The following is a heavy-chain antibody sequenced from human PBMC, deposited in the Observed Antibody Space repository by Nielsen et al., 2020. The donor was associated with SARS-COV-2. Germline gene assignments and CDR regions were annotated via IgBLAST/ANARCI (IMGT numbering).Heavy chain of an antibody. V-gene: IGHV3-48*02. J-gene: IGHJ6*02. CDR1: GFILSSYS. D-gene: IGHD5-12*01. CDR3: AREGGYAYYYNYGMDV. Sequence: ESLKISCAASGFILSSYSMNWVRQAPGKGPEWIAYISTASGNIYYADSVKGRFTISRDNAESTLYLQLNSLRDEDTAVYYCAREGGYAYYYNYGMDVWGQGTTVTVSS. CDR2: ISTASGNI.